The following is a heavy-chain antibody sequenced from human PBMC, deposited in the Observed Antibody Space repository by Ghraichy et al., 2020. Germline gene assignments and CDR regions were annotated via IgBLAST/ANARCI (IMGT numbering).Heavy chain of an antibody. J-gene: IGHJ4*02. Sequence: SETLSLTCTVSGGSISSYYWSWIRQPPGKGLEWIGYIYYSGSTNYNPSLKSRVTISVDTSKNQFSLKLSSVTAADTAVYYCARDRRHVHDYGGNSGFDCWGQGTLVTVSS. CDR2: IYYSGST. CDR1: GGSISSYY. V-gene: IGHV4-59*01. D-gene: IGHD4-23*01. CDR3: ARDRRHVHDYGGNSGFDC.